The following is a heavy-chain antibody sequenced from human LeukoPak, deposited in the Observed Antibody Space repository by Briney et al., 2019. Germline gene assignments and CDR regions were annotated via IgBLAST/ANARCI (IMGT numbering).Heavy chain of an antibody. CDR2: IKQDGSEK. CDR1: GFTFSSYW. Sequence: GGSLRLSFSASGFTFSSYWINSVPQAPGRGLERVANIKQDGSEKYYVESVKGRFTIFRDNAKNSLYLQMNSLRAEDTAVYSCARDSEPSNFWTGYAHWGQGNLVTVSS. V-gene: IGHV3-7*01. CDR3: ARDSEPSNFWTGYAH. D-gene: IGHD3/OR15-3a*01. J-gene: IGHJ4*02.